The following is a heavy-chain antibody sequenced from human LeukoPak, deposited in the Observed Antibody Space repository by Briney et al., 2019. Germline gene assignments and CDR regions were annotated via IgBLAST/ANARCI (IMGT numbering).Heavy chain of an antibody. J-gene: IGHJ2*01. V-gene: IGHV4-59*01. CDR3: ARGNGNGYFDL. D-gene: IGHD1-1*01. CDR2: IYYSGST. CDR1: GGSISSYY. Sequence: SETLSLTCTVSGGSISSYYWSWIRQPPGKGLEWIGYIYYSGSTNYNPSLKSRATISVDRSSNQFSLKLKPVTAADTAVYYCARGNGNGYFDLWGRGTLVAVSS.